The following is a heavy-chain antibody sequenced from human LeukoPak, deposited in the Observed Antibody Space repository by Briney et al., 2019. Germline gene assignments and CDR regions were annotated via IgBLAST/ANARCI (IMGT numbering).Heavy chain of an antibody. J-gene: IGHJ4*02. Sequence: GGSLRLSSTVSGFTVSSNSMRWVRQAPAEGLEWVSFIYSDNTHYSDSVRGRFTISRDNSKNTLYLQMNSLRAEDTAVYYCARRAGAYSHPYDYWGQGTLVTVSS. D-gene: IGHD4/OR15-4a*01. CDR3: ARRAGAYSHPYDY. V-gene: IGHV3-53*01. CDR2: IYSDNT. CDR1: GFTVSSNS.